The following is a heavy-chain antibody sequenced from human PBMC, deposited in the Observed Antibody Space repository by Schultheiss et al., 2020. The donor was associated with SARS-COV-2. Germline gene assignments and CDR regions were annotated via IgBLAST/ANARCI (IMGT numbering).Heavy chain of an antibody. Sequence: GGSLRLSCAASGFTFDDYAMHWVRQAPGKGLEWVSGLAWNSGSIDYAASVRGRFTIPRDNAKNSLYLQMNSLITEDTAFYYCAKDETDIVGAASSIDYWGQGTLVTVSS. V-gene: IGHV3-9*01. D-gene: IGHD1-26*01. CDR2: LAWNSGSI. CDR1: GFTFDDYA. J-gene: IGHJ4*02. CDR3: AKDETDIVGAASSIDY.